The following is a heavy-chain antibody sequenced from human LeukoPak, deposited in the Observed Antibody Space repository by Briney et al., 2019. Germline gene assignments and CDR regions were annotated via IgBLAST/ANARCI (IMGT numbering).Heavy chain of an antibody. Sequence: PGGSLRLSCAASGFTFSNYDMHWVRQAPGKGLECVAFIRYDGSNKYYADSVKGRFTISRDNSKNTLYLQMNSLRAEDTAVYYCARIAARRPPVVYWGQGTLVTVSS. CDR2: IRYDGSNK. V-gene: IGHV3-30*02. D-gene: IGHD6-6*01. CDR1: GFTFSNYD. CDR3: ARIAARRPPVVY. J-gene: IGHJ4*02.